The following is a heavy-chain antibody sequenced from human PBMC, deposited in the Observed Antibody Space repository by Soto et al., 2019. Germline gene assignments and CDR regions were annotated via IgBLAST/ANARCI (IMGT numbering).Heavy chain of an antibody. CDR2: ISSSTTYI. J-gene: IGHJ6*02. CDR3: AGETESDTWNDGLMDV. Sequence: EVQLVESGGGLVKPGGSLRLSCAASGFTFSSYTMNWVRQAPGKGLEWVSSISSSTTYIYYADSVTGRFTISRDNAKNSQYLQMNSLGAGDTAVYYCAGETESDTWNDGLMDVWGQGTTVTVSS. D-gene: IGHD1-20*01. CDR1: GFTFSSYT. V-gene: IGHV3-21*01.